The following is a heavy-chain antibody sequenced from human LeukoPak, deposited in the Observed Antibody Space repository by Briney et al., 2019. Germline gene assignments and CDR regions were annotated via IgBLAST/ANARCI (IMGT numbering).Heavy chain of an antibody. CDR3: ARRTPTYYYDSSGSRGAFDI. J-gene: IGHJ3*02. CDR1: GYSFTSYW. V-gene: IGHV5-51*01. CDR2: IYPGDSDT. D-gene: IGHD3-22*01. Sequence: GESLKISCKGSGYSFTSYWIGWVRQMPGKGLEWMGIIYPGDSDTRYSPSFQGQVTISADKSISTAYLQWSSLKASDTAMYYCARRTPTYYYDSSGSRGAFDIWGQGTMVTVSS.